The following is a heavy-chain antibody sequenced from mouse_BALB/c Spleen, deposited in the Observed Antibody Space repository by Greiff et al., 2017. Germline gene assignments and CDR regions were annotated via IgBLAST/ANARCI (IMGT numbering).Heavy chain of an antibody. CDR2: IWAGGST. Sequence: VKLEESGPGLVAPSQSLSITCTVSGFSLTSYGVHWVRQPPGKGLEWLGVIWAGGSTNYNSALMSRLSISKDNSKSQVFLKMNSLQTDDTAMYYCAREDYRYDGDAMDYWGQGTSVTVSS. CDR1: GFSLTSYG. V-gene: IGHV2-9*02. J-gene: IGHJ4*01. CDR3: AREDYRYDGDAMDY. D-gene: IGHD2-14*01.